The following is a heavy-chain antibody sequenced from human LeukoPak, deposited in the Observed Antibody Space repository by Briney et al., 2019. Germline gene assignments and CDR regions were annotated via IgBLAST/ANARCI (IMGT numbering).Heavy chain of an antibody. CDR3: ARQMRHDAQYYDSRGPLDY. V-gene: IGHV5-51*01. J-gene: IGHJ4*02. CDR1: GYSFTSYW. CDR2: IYPGDSDT. Sequence: GESLQISCKGSGYSFTSYWIGWVRQMPGKGLEWMGIIYPGDSDTRYSPSFQGQVTISADKSISTAYLQWSSLKASDTAMYYCARQMRHDAQYYDSRGPLDYWGQGTLVTVSS. D-gene: IGHD3-22*01.